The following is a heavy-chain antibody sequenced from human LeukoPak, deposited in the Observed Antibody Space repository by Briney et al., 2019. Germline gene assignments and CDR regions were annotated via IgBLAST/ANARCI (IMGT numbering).Heavy chain of an antibody. Sequence: GESLKISCKASGYIFTSYWISWVRQMPGKGLEWMGRIDPGDSYTNYSPSFQGHVTISADKSISTAYLQWSSLKASDTAMYYCARLYDNNWHHFDYWGQGTLVTVSS. CDR2: IDPGDSYT. D-gene: IGHD2-8*01. J-gene: IGHJ4*02. CDR3: ARLYDNNWHHFDY. V-gene: IGHV5-10-1*01. CDR1: GYIFTSYW.